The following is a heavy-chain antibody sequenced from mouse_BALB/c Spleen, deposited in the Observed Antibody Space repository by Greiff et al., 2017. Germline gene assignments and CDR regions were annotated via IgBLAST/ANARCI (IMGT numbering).Heavy chain of an antibody. Sequence: EVQLVESGGGLVKPGGSLKLSCAASGFTFSSYAMSWVRQSPEKRLEWVAEISSGGSYTYYPDTVTGRFTISRDNAKNTLYLEMSSLRSEDTAMYYCARDYYGSSSYYAMDYWGQGTSVTVSS. D-gene: IGHD1-1*01. CDR3: ARDYYGSSSYYAMDY. CDR1: GFTFSSYA. CDR2: ISSGGSYT. V-gene: IGHV5-9-4*01. J-gene: IGHJ4*01.